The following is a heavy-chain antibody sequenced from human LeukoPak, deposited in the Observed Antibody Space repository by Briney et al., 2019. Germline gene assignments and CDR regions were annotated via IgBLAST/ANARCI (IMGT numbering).Heavy chain of an antibody. CDR2: INPNSGGT. D-gene: IGHD6-13*01. J-gene: IGHJ5*02. CDR3: ARDRVAAAGRDWFDP. Sequence: ASVKVSCKASGGTFSSYAISWVRQAPGQGLEWMGWINPNSGGTNYAQKFQGRVTMTRDTSISTAYMELSRLRSDDTAVYYCARDRVAAAGRDWFDPWGQGTLVTVSS. CDR1: GGTFSSYA. V-gene: IGHV1-2*02.